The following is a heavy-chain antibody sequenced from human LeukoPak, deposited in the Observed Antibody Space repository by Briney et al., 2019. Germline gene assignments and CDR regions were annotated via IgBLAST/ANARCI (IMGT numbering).Heavy chain of an antibody. D-gene: IGHD6-13*01. CDR1: GFTFSSYW. V-gene: IGHV3-7*01. CDR2: IKQDGSEK. J-gene: IGHJ4*02. CDR3: ARGPWGREYSSSWYDY. Sequence: TGGSLRLSCAASGFTFSSYWMSWVRQAPGKGVEWVANIKQDGSEKYYVDSVKGRFTISRDNAKNSLYLQMNSLRAEDTAVYYCARGPWGREYSSSWYDYWGQGTLVTVSS.